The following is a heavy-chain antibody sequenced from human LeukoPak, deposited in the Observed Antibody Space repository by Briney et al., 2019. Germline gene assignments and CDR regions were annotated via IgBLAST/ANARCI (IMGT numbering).Heavy chain of an antibody. V-gene: IGHV4-38-2*02. CDR3: ARAIEVGAMTPFDF. D-gene: IGHD1-26*01. CDR1: GYSISSGYY. J-gene: IGHJ4*02. CDR2: IYHSGST. Sequence: SETLSLTCTVSGYSISSGYYWGWIRQPPGKGLEWIGSIYHSGSTYYNPSLKSPVTISVDTSKNQFSLKLSSVTAADTAVYYCARAIEVGAMTPFDFWGQGTLVTVSS.